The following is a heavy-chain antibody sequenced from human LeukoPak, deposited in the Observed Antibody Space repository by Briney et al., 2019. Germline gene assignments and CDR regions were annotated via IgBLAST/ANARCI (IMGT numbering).Heavy chain of an antibody. CDR1: GFTVSRNY. J-gene: IGHJ6*02. Sequence: GGSLRLSCAASGFTVSRNYMSWARLAPGKGLEWVSIITSAGSTHYATSVKGRFTISRDNSTNTVYLQMNSLRAEDTAVYYCATRGLSGYYYGMDVWGQGATVTVSS. CDR3: ATRGLSGYYYGMDV. CDR2: ITSAGST. V-gene: IGHV3-66*01. D-gene: IGHD3/OR15-3a*01.